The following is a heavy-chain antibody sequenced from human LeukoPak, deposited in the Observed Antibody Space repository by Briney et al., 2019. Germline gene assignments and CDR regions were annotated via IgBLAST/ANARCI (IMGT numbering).Heavy chain of an antibody. Sequence: SETLSLTCAVYGGSFSGYYWSWIRQPPGKGLEWIGEINHSGSTNYNPSLKSRVTISVDTSKNQFSLKLSSVTAADTAVYYCARELLYDFWSGPALYYFDYWGQGTLVTVSS. V-gene: IGHV4-34*01. CDR3: ARELLYDFWSGPALYYFDY. J-gene: IGHJ4*02. D-gene: IGHD3-3*01. CDR1: GGSFSGYY. CDR2: INHSGST.